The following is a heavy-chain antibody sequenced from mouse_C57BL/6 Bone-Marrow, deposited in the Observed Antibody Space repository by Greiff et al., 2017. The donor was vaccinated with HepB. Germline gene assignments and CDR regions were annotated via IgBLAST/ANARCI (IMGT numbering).Heavy chain of an antibody. J-gene: IGHJ2*01. V-gene: IGHV2-2*01. CDR2: ICSGGNT. CDR3: ARHNYGSSVDY. D-gene: IGHD1-1*01. CDR1: GFSLTSYC. Sequence: QVQLKQSGPGLVQPSQTLSLTCTASGFSLTSYCVHWVRQSPGKGLEWLGVICSGGNTDYNAAFITRLTIRNDNSKSQVFFKMNSLQADDTAIYYCARHNYGSSVDYWGQGTTLTVSS.